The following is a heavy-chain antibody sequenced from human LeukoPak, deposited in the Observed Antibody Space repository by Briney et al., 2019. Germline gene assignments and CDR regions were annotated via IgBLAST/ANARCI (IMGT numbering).Heavy chain of an antibody. Sequence: GGSLRLSCAASGFTFSSYGMHWVRQAPGKGLEWVAVISYDGSNKYYADSVKGRFTISRDNSKNTLYLQMNSLRAEDTAVYYCAKVDPSWGYYDSSGSSYGMDVWGQGTTVTVSS. D-gene: IGHD3-22*01. CDR2: ISYDGSNK. CDR3: AKVDPSWGYYDSSGSSYGMDV. V-gene: IGHV3-30*18. J-gene: IGHJ6*02. CDR1: GFTFSSYG.